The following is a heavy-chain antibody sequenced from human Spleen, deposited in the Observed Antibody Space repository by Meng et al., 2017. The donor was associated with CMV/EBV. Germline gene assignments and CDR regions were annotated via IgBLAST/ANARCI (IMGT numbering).Heavy chain of an antibody. J-gene: IGHJ4*02. CDR2: INPNSGGT. CDR3: AREGLYCSSTSCYYFDY. V-gene: IGHV1-2*02. D-gene: IGHD2-2*01. Sequence: ASVKVSCKASGYTFTGYYMHWVRQAPGQGLEWMGWINPNSGGTNYAQKFQGRVTMTRDTSISTAYMELSRLRSEDTAVYYCAREGLYCSSTSCYYFDYWGQGTLVTVSS. CDR1: GYTFTGYY.